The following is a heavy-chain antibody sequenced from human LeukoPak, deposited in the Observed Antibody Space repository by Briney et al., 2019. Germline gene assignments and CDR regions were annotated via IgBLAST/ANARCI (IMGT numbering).Heavy chain of an antibody. Sequence: PGGSLRLSCEASGFTFSSYAMSWVRQAPGKGLEWVSVVSGSGSSTYSADSVKGRFTISGDNSKNTLFLQMNSLRAEDTAVYYCARSGSSWYRFDYWGQGTLVTVSS. CDR2: VSGSGSST. CDR1: GFTFSSYA. J-gene: IGHJ4*02. V-gene: IGHV3-23*01. CDR3: ARSGSSWYRFDY. D-gene: IGHD6-13*01.